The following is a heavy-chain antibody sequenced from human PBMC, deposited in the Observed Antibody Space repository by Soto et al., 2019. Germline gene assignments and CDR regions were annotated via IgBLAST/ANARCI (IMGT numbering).Heavy chain of an antibody. CDR1: GYTFTTSW. J-gene: IGHJ4*02. D-gene: IGHD6-13*01. CDR2: IDPGDSDT. V-gene: IGHV5-51*01. CDR3: ARHAGNSWKGDYFDY. Sequence: GESLKIPCKASGYTFTTSWIGWVRQMPGQGLEWMGIIDPGDSDTRYSPSFQGRITISVDKSISTAYLQWSNLEASDTAIYYCARHAGNSWKGDYFDYWGRGALVTVSS.